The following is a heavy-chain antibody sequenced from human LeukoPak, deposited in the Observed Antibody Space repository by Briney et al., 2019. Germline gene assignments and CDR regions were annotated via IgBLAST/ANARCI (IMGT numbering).Heavy chain of an antibody. Sequence: SETLSLTCSVSGGSMSSYYCSWIRQPPGKGLEWIGYIYYSGSTSYNPSLKSRVTISVDTSKNQFSLKLSSVTAADTAVYYCARGKARGYGYYYYYMDVWGKGTTVTVSS. J-gene: IGHJ6*03. CDR1: GGSMSSYY. CDR3: ARGKARGYGYYYYYMDV. CDR2: IYYSGST. D-gene: IGHD3-16*01. V-gene: IGHV4-59*01.